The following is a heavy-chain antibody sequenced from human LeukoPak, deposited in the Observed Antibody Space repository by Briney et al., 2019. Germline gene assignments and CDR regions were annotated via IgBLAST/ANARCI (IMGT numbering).Heavy chain of an antibody. V-gene: IGHV3-43*02. CDR2: ISGDGGST. CDR3: AEDHRSTVSHDY. J-gene: IGHJ4*02. D-gene: IGHD1-26*01. Sequence: GGSLRLSCAASGFTFDNYAMHWVRQAPGKGLEWVSRISGDGGSTYYADSVKGRFTISRDNSKNSLYLEMSSIRTADTAVDYCAEDHRSTVSHDYWGQGTLVTVSS. CDR1: GFTFDNYA.